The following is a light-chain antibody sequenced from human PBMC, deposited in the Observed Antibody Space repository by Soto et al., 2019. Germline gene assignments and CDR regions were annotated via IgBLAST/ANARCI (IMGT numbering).Light chain of an antibody. V-gene: IGKV1-39*01. CDR1: QTINSY. CDR3: QHGGA. Sequence: IQMTQSPSSLSASVGDRVTITCRASQTINSYLHWYQQKPGKAPKLLIYNSSNLQSGVPSRFSGSGSGTDFPLTISTLQPEDFATYYCQHGGAFGPGTKVDIK. J-gene: IGKJ3*01. CDR2: NSS.